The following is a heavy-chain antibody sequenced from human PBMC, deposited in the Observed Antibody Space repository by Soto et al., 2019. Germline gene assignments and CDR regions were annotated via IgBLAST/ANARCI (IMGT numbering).Heavy chain of an antibody. J-gene: IGHJ6*02. Sequence: EVQLVESGGGLVKPGGSLRLSCAASGFTFSSYSMNWVRQAPGKGLEWVSSISSSSSYIYYADSVKGRFTISRDNAKNSLYLQMNSLRAEDTAVYYCARDAARITMVRGVIAPYYYYGMDVWGQGTTVTVSS. CDR2: ISSSSSYI. D-gene: IGHD3-10*01. CDR3: ARDAARITMVRGVIAPYYYYGMDV. V-gene: IGHV3-21*01. CDR1: GFTFSSYS.